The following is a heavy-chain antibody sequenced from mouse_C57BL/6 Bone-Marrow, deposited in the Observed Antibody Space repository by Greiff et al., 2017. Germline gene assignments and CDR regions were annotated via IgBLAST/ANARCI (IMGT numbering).Heavy chain of an antibody. D-gene: IGHD2-5*01. Sequence: QVQLQQPGAELVMPGASVKLSCKASGYTFTSYWMHWVKQRPGQGLEWIGEIDPSDSYTNYNQKFKGKSTLTVDKSSSTAYMQLSSLTSEDSAVYYCARCSNYAYYYAMDYWGQGPSVTVSS. J-gene: IGHJ4*01. V-gene: IGHV1-69*01. CDR1: GYTFTSYW. CDR2: IDPSDSYT. CDR3: ARCSNYAYYYAMDY.